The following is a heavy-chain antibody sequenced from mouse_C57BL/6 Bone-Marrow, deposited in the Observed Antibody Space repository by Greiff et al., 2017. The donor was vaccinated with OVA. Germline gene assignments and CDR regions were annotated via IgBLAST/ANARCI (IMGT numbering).Heavy chain of an antibody. Sequence: VQLQQPGAELVRPGASVTLSCKASGYTFTDYEMHWVKQTPVHGLEWIGAIDPDTGGTASNQKFKGKAILTADKSSSAAYMELRSLTSENSAVYYCTGGYSDYYAMDYWGRGTSVTVSA. V-gene: IGHV1-15*01. CDR2: IDPDTGGT. CDR1: GYTFTDYE. D-gene: IGHD2-13*01. J-gene: IGHJ4*01. CDR3: TGGYSDYYAMDY.